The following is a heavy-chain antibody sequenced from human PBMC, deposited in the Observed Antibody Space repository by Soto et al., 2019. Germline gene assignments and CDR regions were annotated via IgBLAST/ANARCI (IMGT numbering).Heavy chain of an antibody. J-gene: IGHJ4*02. D-gene: IGHD3-10*01. V-gene: IGHV2-5*02. Sequence: QITLKESGPTLVKPTQTLTLTCTFSGFSRSTSTVAVGWIRQPPGKGLECLALIYADDDKRYSSSLKNRLAMTKGTSNTQVVITMTNMHQVDTATYYCGHGDGSLGGCTWTGYFVFLSQGALVTVPS. CDR1: GFSRSTSTVA. CDR2: IYADDDK. CDR3: GHGDGSLGGCTWTGYFVF.